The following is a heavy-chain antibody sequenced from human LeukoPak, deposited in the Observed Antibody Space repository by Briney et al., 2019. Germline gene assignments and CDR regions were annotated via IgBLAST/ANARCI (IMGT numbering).Heavy chain of an antibody. CDR3: ARFPLPAAKLPFDY. CDR1: GYSISSGYY. CDR2: IYHSGST. J-gene: IGHJ4*02. D-gene: IGHD2-2*01. Sequence: SETLSLTCTVSGYSISSGYYWGWIRQPPGKGLEWIGSIYHSGSTYYNPSLKSRVTISVDTSKNQFSLKLNSVTAADTAVYYCARFPLPAAKLPFDYWGQGTLVTVSS. V-gene: IGHV4-38-2*02.